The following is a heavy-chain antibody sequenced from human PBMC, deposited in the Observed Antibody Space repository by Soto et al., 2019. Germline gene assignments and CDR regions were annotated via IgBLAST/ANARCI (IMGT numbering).Heavy chain of an antibody. Sequence: PSETLSLTCAVSGDSISSDKWWSWVRQPPGKGLEWIGEVYHSGNTNYNPSLKSRVIISVDKSKNQFSLKLSSVTAADTAVYYCARGMTTVTTFDYWGQGTLVTVSS. CDR2: VYHSGNT. D-gene: IGHD4-17*01. CDR3: ARGMTTVTTFDY. J-gene: IGHJ4*02. CDR1: GDSISSDKW. V-gene: IGHV4-4*02.